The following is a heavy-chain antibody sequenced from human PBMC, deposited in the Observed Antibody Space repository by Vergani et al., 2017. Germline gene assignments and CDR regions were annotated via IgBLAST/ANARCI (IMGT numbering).Heavy chain of an antibody. CDR2: IYYSGST. J-gene: IGHJ5*02. CDR1: GASIRSSNYY. Sequence: QLQLQESGPGLVKPSATLSLTCSVSGASIRSSNYYWGWIRQPPGKGLEWVASIYYSGSTYYNPSLKNRVTISVDTSKNHFSLKMSSVTAADTAVYFCAGHCTVEWLVKLGWSDPWCQGILVTVSS. CDR3: AGHCTVEWLVKLGWSDP. V-gene: IGHV4-39*01. D-gene: IGHD6-19*01.